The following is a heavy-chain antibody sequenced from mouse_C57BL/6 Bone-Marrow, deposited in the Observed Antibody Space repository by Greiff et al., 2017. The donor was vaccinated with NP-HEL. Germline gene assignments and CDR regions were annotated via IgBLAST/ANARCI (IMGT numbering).Heavy chain of an antibody. Sequence: QVQLQQPGAELVMPGASVKLSCKASGYTFTSYWMHWVKQRPGQGLEWIGEIDPSDSYTNYNQKFKGKSTLTVDKSSSTAYMQLSSLTSEDSAVYYCARPRGGAMDYWGQGTSVTVSS. J-gene: IGHJ4*01. CDR1: GYTFTSYW. CDR2: IDPSDSYT. CDR3: ARPRGGAMDY. V-gene: IGHV1-69*01.